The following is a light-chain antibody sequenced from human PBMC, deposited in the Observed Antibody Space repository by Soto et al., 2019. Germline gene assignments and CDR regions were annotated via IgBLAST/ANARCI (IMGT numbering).Light chain of an antibody. CDR3: QQYGSSRGLT. J-gene: IGKJ4*01. Sequence: EIVMTQSPATLSVSPGERATLSCRASQSVSGNLAWYQQKPGQAPRLLIYGASTRATGIPARFSGSGSGTEFTLTITSLQSEDFAVYYCQQYGSSRGLTFGGGTKVEIK. CDR1: QSVSGN. V-gene: IGKV3-15*01. CDR2: GAS.